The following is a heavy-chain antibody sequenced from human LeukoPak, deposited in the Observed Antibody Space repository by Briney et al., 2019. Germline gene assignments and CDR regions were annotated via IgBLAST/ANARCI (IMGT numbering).Heavy chain of an antibody. D-gene: IGHD3-9*01. J-gene: IGHJ4*02. CDR3: ASQGYFDWLFGYFAY. Sequence: GGPLRLSCAASGFTFSSYAMSWVRQAPGKGLEWVSAISGSGGSTYYADSVKGRFTISRDNSKNTLYLQMNSLRAEDTAVYYCASQGYFDWLFGYFAYWGQGTLVTVSS. V-gene: IGHV3-23*01. CDR2: ISGSGGST. CDR1: GFTFSSYA.